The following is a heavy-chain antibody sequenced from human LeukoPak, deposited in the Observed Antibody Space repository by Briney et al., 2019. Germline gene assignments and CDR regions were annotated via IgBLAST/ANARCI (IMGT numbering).Heavy chain of an antibody. D-gene: IGHD2-8*01. CDR3: AREEWQGFDP. CDR2: IIPIFGTA. Sequence: SVKVSCKASGGTFSSYAISWVRQAPGQGLEWMGGIIPIFGTANYAQKFQGRVTITTDESTSTAYMELRSLRSDDTAVYYCAREEWQGFDPWGQGTLVTVSS. V-gene: IGHV1-69*05. CDR1: GGTFSSYA. J-gene: IGHJ5*02.